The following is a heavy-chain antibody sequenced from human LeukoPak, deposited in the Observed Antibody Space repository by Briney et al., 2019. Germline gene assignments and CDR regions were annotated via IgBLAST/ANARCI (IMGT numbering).Heavy chain of an antibody. D-gene: IGHD1-1*01. CDR2: ISSSSSYI. J-gene: IGHJ3*02. Sequence: GGSLRLLCAAWGFLLRSYSEHWARDAGGRALVGVASISSSSSYIYYADSVKGRFTISRDNAKNSLYLQMNSLRAENTAVCYCAREERYPDAFDIWGQGTMVTVSS. CDR3: AREERYPDAFDI. CDR1: GFLLRSYS. V-gene: IGHV3-21*01.